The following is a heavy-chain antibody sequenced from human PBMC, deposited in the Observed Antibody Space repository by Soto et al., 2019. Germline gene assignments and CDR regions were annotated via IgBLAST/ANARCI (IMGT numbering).Heavy chain of an antibody. CDR1: TFNSYS. Sequence: EVQLVESGGGLVKPGGSLRLSCTFTFNSYSLNWVRQAPGKGLEGVSSISSGSAYIKYADSVKGRFTISRDNANTLLYLQMRSRRVDDKAVYYCTRDEGGSYDNWFTPWGQGTLVTVSS. CDR2: ISSGSAYI. D-gene: IGHD1-26*01. J-gene: IGHJ5*02. CDR3: TRDEGGSYDNWFTP. V-gene: IGHV3-21*06.